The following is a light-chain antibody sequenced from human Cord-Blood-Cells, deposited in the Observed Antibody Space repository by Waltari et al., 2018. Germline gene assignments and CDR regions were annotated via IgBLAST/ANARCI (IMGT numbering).Light chain of an antibody. CDR1: SSDVGGYNY. Sequence: QSALTQPRSVSGSPGQSVTISCTGTSSDVGGYNYVSWYQQHPGKAPKLMIYDVSKRPSGVPDHLSGSKSGNTASLTISGLQAEDEADYYCCSYAGSYTWVFGGGTKLTVL. CDR2: DVS. J-gene: IGLJ3*02. V-gene: IGLV2-11*01. CDR3: CSYAGSYTWV.